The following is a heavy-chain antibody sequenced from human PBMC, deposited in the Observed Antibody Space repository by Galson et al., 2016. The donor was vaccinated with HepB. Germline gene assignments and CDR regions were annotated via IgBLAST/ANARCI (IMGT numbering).Heavy chain of an antibody. V-gene: IGHV3-53*01. D-gene: IGHD5-18*01. J-gene: IGHJ4*02. CDR1: GFTVSSNH. CDR3: ARLRPEYNYAYDY. Sequence: SLRLSCAACGFTVSSNHMSWVRQAPGKGLEWVSVFYGGGTINYADSVKGRFTVSRENSENTLFLQTNSLRADDTAVYYCARLRPEYNYAYDYWGQGTLVTVSS. CDR2: FYGGGTI.